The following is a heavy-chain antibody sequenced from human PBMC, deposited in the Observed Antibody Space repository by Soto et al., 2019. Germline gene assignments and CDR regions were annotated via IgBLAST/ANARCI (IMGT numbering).Heavy chain of an antibody. J-gene: IGHJ6*02. Sequence: QVQLVQSGAEVKKPGSSVKVSCTACEGTFSSYAIRWVRQAPGQGLEWMGGIIPIFGTANYAQKFQGRVTITADESTSTAYMELSSLRSEDTAVYYCARADTDPHYYYYYGMDVWGQGTTVTVSS. V-gene: IGHV1-69*01. CDR2: IIPIFGTA. D-gene: IGHD3-9*01. CDR1: EGTFSSYA. CDR3: ARADTDPHYYYYYGMDV.